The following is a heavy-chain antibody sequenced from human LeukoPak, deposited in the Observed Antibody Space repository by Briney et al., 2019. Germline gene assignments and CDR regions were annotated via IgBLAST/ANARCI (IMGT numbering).Heavy chain of an antibody. CDR2: VNPIGGNT. CDR3: ARANRGHDY. V-gene: IGHV1-46*02. J-gene: IGHJ4*02. Sequence: ASVQVSCKASGDTINTYFIHWVRQPPAQGLECMGIVNPIGGNTNYAQRFQGRVTMTRDTSTSTVYMELSSLRSEDTAVYYCARANRGHDYWGQGTLVTVSA. CDR1: GDTINTYF. D-gene: IGHD7-27*01.